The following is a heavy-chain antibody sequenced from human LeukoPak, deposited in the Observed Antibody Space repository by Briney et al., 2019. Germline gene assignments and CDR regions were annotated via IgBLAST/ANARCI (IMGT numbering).Heavy chain of an antibody. J-gene: IGHJ5*02. CDR3: ARGGIAVAP. CDR1: GFTFSSYG. V-gene: IGHV3-33*01. D-gene: IGHD6-19*01. Sequence: GRSLRLSCAASGFTFSSYGMHWVRQAPGKRLESVSVIWYDGSNKYYADSVKGRFTISRDNSKNTLYLQMNSLRAQDTAVYYCARGGIAVAPWGQGTLDTVSS. CDR2: IWYDGSNK.